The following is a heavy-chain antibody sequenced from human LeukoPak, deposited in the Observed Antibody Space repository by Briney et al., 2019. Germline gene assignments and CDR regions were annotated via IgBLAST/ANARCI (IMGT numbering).Heavy chain of an antibody. CDR3: AKDMYYDSSGPVFDY. D-gene: IGHD3-22*01. V-gene: IGHV3-23*01. J-gene: IGHJ4*02. CDR1: GFTFSSYA. CDR2: ISGSGGST. Sequence: PGGSLRLSCAASGFTFSSYAMSWVRQAPGKGLEWVSAISGSGGSTYYADSVKGRFTISRDNSKNTLYLQMNSPRAEDTAVYYCAKDMYYDSSGPVFDYWGQGTLVTVSS.